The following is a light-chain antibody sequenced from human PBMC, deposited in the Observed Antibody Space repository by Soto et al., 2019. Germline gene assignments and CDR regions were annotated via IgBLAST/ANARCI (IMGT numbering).Light chain of an antibody. CDR1: QGIRND. V-gene: IGKV1-6*01. CDR2: AAS. J-gene: IGKJ1*01. Sequence: AIQMTQSPASLSASVGDRVTITCRASQGIRNDLGWYQQKPGKAPKLLIYAASTLQSGVPSRFSGSGSGIDFTLTISSLQPEDFATYYCLQDYNFPWTFGQGTKVEIK. CDR3: LQDYNFPWT.